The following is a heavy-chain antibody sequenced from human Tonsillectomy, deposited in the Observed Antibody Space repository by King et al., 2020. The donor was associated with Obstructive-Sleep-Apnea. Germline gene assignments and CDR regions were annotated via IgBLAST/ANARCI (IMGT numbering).Heavy chain of an antibody. CDR2: ISYDGSNK. J-gene: IGHJ4*02. Sequence: VQLVESGGDVVQPGRSLRLSCEASGFTFSSYGMHWVRQAPGKGLEWVAVISYDGSNKYYADSVKGRFTTSRDNSKNTLYLQMNSLRAEDTAVYYCAKCYNSGSYYNGPRGWGQGTLVTVSS. CDR1: GFTFSSYG. CDR3: AKCYNSGSYYNGPRG. D-gene: IGHD3-10*01. V-gene: IGHV3-30*18.